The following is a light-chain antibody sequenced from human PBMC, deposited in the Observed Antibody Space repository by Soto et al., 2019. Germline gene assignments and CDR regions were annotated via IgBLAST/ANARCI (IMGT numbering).Light chain of an antibody. V-gene: IGLV2-11*01. CDR3: CSYAGSYTQV. J-gene: IGLJ1*01. CDR1: SSDVGGYNY. Sequence: QSALTQPRSVSGSPGQSVTISCTGTSSDVGGYNYASWYQQHPGKAPKLMIYDVSKRPSGVPDRFSGSKSGNTASLTISGLQAEDEADYYCCSYAGSYTQVFGTGTKLTVL. CDR2: DVS.